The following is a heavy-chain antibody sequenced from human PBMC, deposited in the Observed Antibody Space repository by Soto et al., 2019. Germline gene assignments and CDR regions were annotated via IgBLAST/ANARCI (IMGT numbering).Heavy chain of an antibody. D-gene: IGHD2-21*02. CDR3: ARTRLFGGDCYSPYFFDF. CDR2: INAGNGNT. Sequence: GASVKVSCKASGYTFTSYAMHWVRQAPGQRLEWMGWINAGNGNTKYSQKFQGRVTITRNTSASTAYLELTSLRSEDTAVYYCARTRLFGGDCYSPYFFDFWGQGALVTVSS. J-gene: IGHJ4*02. CDR1: GYTFTSYA. V-gene: IGHV1-3*01.